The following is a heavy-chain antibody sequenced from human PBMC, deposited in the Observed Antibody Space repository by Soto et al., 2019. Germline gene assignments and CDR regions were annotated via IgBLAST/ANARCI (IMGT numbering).Heavy chain of an antibody. D-gene: IGHD6-13*01. CDR2: IIPILGIA. J-gene: IGHJ6*02. CDR3: ARWSGSSSSYYYGMDV. Sequence: QVQLVHSGAEVKKPGSSVKVSCKASGGTFSSYTISWVRQAPGQGLEWMGRIIPILGIANYAQKFQGRVTITADKSTSTAYMELSSLRSEDTAVYYCARWSGSSSSYYYGMDVWGQGTTVTVSS. CDR1: GGTFSSYT. V-gene: IGHV1-69*02.